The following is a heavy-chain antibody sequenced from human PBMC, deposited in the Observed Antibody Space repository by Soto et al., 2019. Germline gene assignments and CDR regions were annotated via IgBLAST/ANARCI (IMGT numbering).Heavy chain of an antibody. Sequence: SETLSFTCAVYDGSFGGYYWSWIRQPPGKGLEWIGEINHSGSTNYNPSLKSRVTISVDTSKNQFSLKLSSVTAADTSVYYCAIGHDQQLVRYYYYGMAVWGQGTTVTVSS. CDR2: INHSGST. CDR1: DGSFGGYY. D-gene: IGHD6-6*01. J-gene: IGHJ6*02. CDR3: AIGHDQQLVRYYYYGMAV. V-gene: IGHV4-34*01.